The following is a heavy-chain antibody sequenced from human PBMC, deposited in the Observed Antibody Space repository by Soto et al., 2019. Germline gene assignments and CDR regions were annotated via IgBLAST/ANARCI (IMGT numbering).Heavy chain of an antibody. CDR1: GGTFSNYA. Sequence: GASVEVSCKASGGTFSNYASSWVRQAPGQGLEWMGGIIPIFGTSNHAQKFQGRVTITADESTSTAFLELSSLRSEDTAVYYCARHHSRPVYYYGMDVWGQGTTVTV. V-gene: IGHV1-69*13. D-gene: IGHD6-6*01. J-gene: IGHJ6*02. CDR2: IIPIFGTS. CDR3: ARHHSRPVYYYGMDV.